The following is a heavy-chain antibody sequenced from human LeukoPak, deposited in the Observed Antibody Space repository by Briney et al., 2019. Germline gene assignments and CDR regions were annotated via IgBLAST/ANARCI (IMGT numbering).Heavy chain of an antibody. CDR1: GGSISSYY. Sequence: PSETLSLTCTVPGGSISSYYWSWIRQPPGKGLEWIGYIYYSGSTNYNPSLKSRVTISVDTSKNQFSLKLSSVTAADTAVYYCARKNWGSHIYYFDYWGQGTLVTVSS. CDR3: ARKNWGSHIYYFDY. V-gene: IGHV4-59*01. D-gene: IGHD7-27*01. J-gene: IGHJ4*02. CDR2: IYYSGST.